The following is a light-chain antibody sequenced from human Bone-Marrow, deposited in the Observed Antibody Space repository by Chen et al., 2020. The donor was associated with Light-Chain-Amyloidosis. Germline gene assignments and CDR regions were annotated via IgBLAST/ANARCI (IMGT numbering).Light chain of an antibody. CDR1: SGGIATNY. J-gene: IGLJ3*02. CDR2: EAD. V-gene: IGLV6-57*01. CDR3: KSYDGSSQGV. Sequence: NFMLTQPHSVSDSPGKTVIISCPRSSGGIATNYGQWYQQRPASSPTTVIDEADQRPSGVPDWFSGTLDRSSNSAALTLSGLKTEDEADYYCKSYDGSSQGVFGGGTKLTVL.